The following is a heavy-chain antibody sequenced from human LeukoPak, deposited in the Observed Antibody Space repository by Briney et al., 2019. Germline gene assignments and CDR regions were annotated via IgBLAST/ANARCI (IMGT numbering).Heavy chain of an antibody. CDR1: GYSFTNYW. CDR3: ARQGIGDIVVGDHFDY. CDR2: IYPDDSDT. D-gene: IGHD2-2*01. J-gene: IGHJ4*02. V-gene: IGHV5-51*01. Sequence: GESLKISCKGSGYSFTNYWIGWVRQMPGKGLEWMGIIYPDDSDTRYSLSFQGQVTISADKSISTAYLQWSSLKASDTAMYYCARQGIGDIVVGDHFDYWGQGTLVTVSS.